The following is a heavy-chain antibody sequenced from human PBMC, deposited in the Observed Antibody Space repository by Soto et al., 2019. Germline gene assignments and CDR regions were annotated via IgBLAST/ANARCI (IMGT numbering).Heavy chain of an antibody. CDR2: IYYSGST. CDR1: DGSVNSGSYY. V-gene: IGHV4-61*01. D-gene: IGHD2-8*01. Sequence: SETLSRSCPFSDGSVNSGSYYWSWLRQPPGEGLEWIGYIYYSGSTNYNPSLKSRVTISVDTSKNQFSLKLSSVTAADTAVYYCARDGYCTNGVCYSNWFDPWGQGNLVTVSS. CDR3: ARDGYCTNGVCYSNWFDP. J-gene: IGHJ5*02.